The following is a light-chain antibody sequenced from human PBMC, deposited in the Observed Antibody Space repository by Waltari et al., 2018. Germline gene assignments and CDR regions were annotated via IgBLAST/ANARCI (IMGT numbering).Light chain of an antibody. Sequence: DTKMTQSPSTLSHPAGARVTITCRASQSISSWLAWYQQKPGKAPKLLIYKASSLEIGVPSRFSGSGSGTEFTLTISSLQPDDFATYYCQQYNSAPWTFGQGTKVEIK. CDR2: KAS. CDR1: QSISSW. J-gene: IGKJ1*01. V-gene: IGKV1-5*03. CDR3: QQYNSAPWT.